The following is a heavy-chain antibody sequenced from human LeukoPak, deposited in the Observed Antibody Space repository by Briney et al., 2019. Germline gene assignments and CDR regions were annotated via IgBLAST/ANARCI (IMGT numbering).Heavy chain of an antibody. CDR3: ARDPSFGVGGKNYFDY. CDR2: IKQDGSEK. Sequence: PGRSLRLSCAASGFTFSSYWMSWVRQAPGKGLEWVANIKQDGSEKYYVDSVKGRFTISRDNAKNSLYLQMNSLGAEDTAVYYCARDPSFGVGGKNYFDYWGQGTLVTVSS. V-gene: IGHV3-7*01. J-gene: IGHJ4*02. D-gene: IGHD3-3*01. CDR1: GFTFSSYW.